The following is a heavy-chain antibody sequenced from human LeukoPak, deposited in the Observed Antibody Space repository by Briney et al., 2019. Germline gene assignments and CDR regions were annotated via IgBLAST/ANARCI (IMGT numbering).Heavy chain of an antibody. CDR3: AKDYRGYSYGGEFDY. J-gene: IGHJ4*02. CDR1: GFTFDDYA. V-gene: IGHV3-9*01. Sequence: PGGSLRLSCAASGFTFDDYAMHWVRQAPGKGLEWVSGISWNSGSIGYADSVKGRFTISRDNAKNSLYLQMNSLRAEDTALYYCAKDYRGYSYGGEFDYWGQGTLVTVSS. CDR2: ISWNSGSI. D-gene: IGHD5-18*01.